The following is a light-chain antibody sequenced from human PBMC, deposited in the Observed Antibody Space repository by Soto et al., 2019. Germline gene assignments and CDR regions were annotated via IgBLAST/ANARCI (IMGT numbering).Light chain of an antibody. V-gene: IGKV3-15*01. CDR1: QSVSSN. J-gene: IGKJ4*01. CDR3: KQYNNWCPIT. CDR2: DAS. Sequence: EIVMTQSPATLSVSPGERATLSCRASQSVSSNLTWYQQKPGQAPRLLIFDASTRATGIPARFSGSGSGTEFYLNISSLQSEEFVVYYCKQYNNWCPITFGGGTKLEIK.